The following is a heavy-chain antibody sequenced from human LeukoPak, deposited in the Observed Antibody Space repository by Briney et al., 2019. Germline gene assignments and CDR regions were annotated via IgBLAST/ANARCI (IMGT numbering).Heavy chain of an antibody. J-gene: IGHJ4*02. CDR1: GFTFSSYW. CDR3: AREIVGAAPGRFDY. CDR2: IKQDGSEK. D-gene: IGHD1-26*01. V-gene: IGHV3-7*01. Sequence: GGSLRLSCAASGFTFSSYWMSWVRQAPGKGLEWVANIKQDGSEKYYVDSVKGRFTISRDNAKNSLYLQMNSLRAEDTAVYYCAREIVGAAPGRFDYWGQGTLVTVSS.